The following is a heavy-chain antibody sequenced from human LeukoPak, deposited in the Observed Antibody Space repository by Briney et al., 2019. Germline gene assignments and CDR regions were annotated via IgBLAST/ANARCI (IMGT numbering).Heavy chain of an antibody. D-gene: IGHD2-2*01. J-gene: IGHJ5*02. CDR3: AKNRVVVPAAP. V-gene: IGHV3-7*02. CDR2: INQDGSEK. CDR1: GFTFSGYW. Sequence: PGGSLRLSCEASGFTFSGYWMSWVRQAPGKGLEWVANINQDGSEKYYVDSVKGRFTISRDSAKNSLYLQMNGLRAEDTALYYCAKNRVVVPAAPWGQGTLVTVSS.